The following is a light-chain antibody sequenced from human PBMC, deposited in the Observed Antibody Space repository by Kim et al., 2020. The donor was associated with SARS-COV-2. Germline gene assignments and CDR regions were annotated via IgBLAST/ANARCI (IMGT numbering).Light chain of an antibody. CDR3: QQANSVPLDT. J-gene: IGKJ5*01. V-gene: IGKV1-5*03. CDR1: QSVSSW. Sequence: DIQMTQSPSTLSASVGDRVTITCRASQSVSSWLAWYQQKPGKAPKLLIYKASTLEGGVPSRFSGRGSGTEFTLTINSLQPEDFATYYRQQANSVPLDTFGQETRLEIK. CDR2: KAS.